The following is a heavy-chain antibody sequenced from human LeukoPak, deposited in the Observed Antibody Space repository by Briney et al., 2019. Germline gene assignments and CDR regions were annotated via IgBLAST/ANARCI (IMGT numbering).Heavy chain of an antibody. J-gene: IGHJ6*03. CDR1: GYSISSGYN. CDR2: IYHSGST. CDR3: AREAGPIYFYYMDV. Sequence: SETLSLTCTVSGYSISSGYNWGWLRQPPGKGLGWIGNIYHSGSTYYNPSLKSRVTISVDTSKNQFYLKLSSVNAADTAVYYCAREAGPIYFYYMDVWGKGTTVTVSS. V-gene: IGHV4-38-2*02.